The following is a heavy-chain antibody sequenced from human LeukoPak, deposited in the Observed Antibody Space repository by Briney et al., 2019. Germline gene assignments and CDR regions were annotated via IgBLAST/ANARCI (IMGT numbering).Heavy chain of an antibody. V-gene: IGHV1-2*02. CDR3: ARYHYDSSGSDDY. CDR2: INPNSGGT. J-gene: IGHJ4*02. D-gene: IGHD3-22*01. CDR1: GYTFTGYY. Sequence: ASVKVSCKASGYTFTGYYMHWVRQAPGQGLEWMGWINPNSGGTNYAQKFQGRVTMTRDTSISTAYMELSRLRSDDTAVYYCARYHYDSSGSDDYWGQGTLVTVSS.